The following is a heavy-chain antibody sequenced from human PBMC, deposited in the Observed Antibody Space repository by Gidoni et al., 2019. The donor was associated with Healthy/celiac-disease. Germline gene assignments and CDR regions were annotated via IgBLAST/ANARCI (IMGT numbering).Heavy chain of an antibody. V-gene: IGHV4-31*03. Sequence: QVQLQESGPGLVKPSQTLSLTCTVSGGSISSGGYYWSWIRHHPGKGLEWIGYIYYSGSTYYNPSLKSRVTISVDTSKNQFSLKLSSVTAADTAVYYCARCLRIAAAGNYYYYGMDVWGQGTTVTVSS. CDR1: GGSISSGGYY. J-gene: IGHJ6*02. D-gene: IGHD6-13*01. CDR3: ARCLRIAAAGNYYYYGMDV. CDR2: IYYSGST.